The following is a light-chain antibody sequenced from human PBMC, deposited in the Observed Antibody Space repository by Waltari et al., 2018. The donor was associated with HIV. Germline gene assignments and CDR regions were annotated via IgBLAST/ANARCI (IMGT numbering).Light chain of an antibody. CDR2: SDI. Sequence: QSALTQPPSVSGAPGQRVTISCTGNRSNIGAGYFLHWYQHLPGTAPKLLVYSDINRPSGVPDRFSGPKSGTSASLVITGLQAEDEADYYCQSYDSSLRASVFGGGTKLTVL. V-gene: IGLV1-40*01. CDR3: QSYDSSLRASV. CDR1: RSNIGAGYF. J-gene: IGLJ2*01.